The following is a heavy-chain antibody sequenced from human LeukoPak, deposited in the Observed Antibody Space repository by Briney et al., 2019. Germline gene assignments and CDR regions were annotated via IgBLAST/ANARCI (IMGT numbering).Heavy chain of an antibody. CDR2: ISAYNGNT. Sequence: ASVKVSCKASGYTFTIYGISWVRQAPGQGREWMGWISAYNGNTNYAQKLQGRVTMTTDTSTSTAYMELRSLRSDDTAVYYCARDRLSAYYYGSGTPSPWDYWGQGTLVTVSS. J-gene: IGHJ4*02. D-gene: IGHD3-10*01. CDR1: GYTFTIYG. CDR3: ARDRLSAYYYGSGTPSPWDY. V-gene: IGHV1-18*01.